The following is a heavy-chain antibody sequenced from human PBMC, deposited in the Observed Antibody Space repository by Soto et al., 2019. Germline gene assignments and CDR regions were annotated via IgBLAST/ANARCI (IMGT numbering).Heavy chain of an antibody. CDR2: IDPSDSQT. CDR1: GYSFAAYW. D-gene: IGHD2-8*01. V-gene: IGHV5-10-1*01. J-gene: IGHJ4*02. CDR3: AGQIYDSNTSPNAQYYFDT. Sequence: GESLKISCKGSGYSFAAYWITWVRLKPGQGLEWMGRIDPSDSQTYYSPSFRGHVTISVTKSITTVSLKGSSLVASDPPIYYCAGQIYDSNTSPNAQYYFDTGGQGPPVPVSS.